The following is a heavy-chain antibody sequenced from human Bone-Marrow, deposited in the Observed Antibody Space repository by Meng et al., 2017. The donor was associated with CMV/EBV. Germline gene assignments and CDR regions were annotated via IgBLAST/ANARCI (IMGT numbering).Heavy chain of an antibody. J-gene: IGHJ4*02. CDR2: ISSSSSYI. CDR3: ATATNGYYFDY. V-gene: IGHV3-21*04. Sequence: LPFAASGFTFSSYSMNWVRQATGKGLEWVSSISSSSSYIYYADSVKGRFTISRDNTKNSLYLQMNRLRAEDTAVYYCATATNGYYFDYWGQGTLVTVSS. D-gene: IGHD1-14*01. CDR1: GFTFSSYS.